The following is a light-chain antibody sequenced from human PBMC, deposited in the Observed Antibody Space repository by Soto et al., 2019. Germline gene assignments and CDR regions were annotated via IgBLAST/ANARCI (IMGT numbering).Light chain of an antibody. V-gene: IGKV1-27*01. J-gene: IGKJ3*01. CDR3: QKYNSAPFT. CDR2: AAS. Sequence: DIQMTQSPSSLSASVGDRVTITCRARQGISNYLAWYQQKPGKVPKLLIYAASTLQSGVQSRFSGRGSGTYLPLTISSLQPQDVATYYCQKYNSAPFTFGPGTKVDIK. CDR1: QGISNY.